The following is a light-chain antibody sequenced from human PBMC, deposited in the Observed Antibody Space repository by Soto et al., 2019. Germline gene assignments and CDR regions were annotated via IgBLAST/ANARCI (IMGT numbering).Light chain of an antibody. CDR1: ETIKTH. J-gene: IGKJ2*01. V-gene: IGKV1-39*01. Sequence: DIEMTQSPSSLSASVGGRTTITCRASETIKTHGNWYQLKPGKATKLLIYAASSLRSGVPSRFSGSASGTDFTLTIGSLQQEDFATYFCHQSYIMPQTFGQGTKVDIK. CDR2: AAS. CDR3: HQSYIMPQT.